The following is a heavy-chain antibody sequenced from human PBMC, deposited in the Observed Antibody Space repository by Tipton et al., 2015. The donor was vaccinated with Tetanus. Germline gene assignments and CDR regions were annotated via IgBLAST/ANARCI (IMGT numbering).Heavy chain of an antibody. Sequence: TLSLTCTVSGGSISTYYWNWIRQPPGKGLEWIGYIDYSGSTNYNPSLKSRVSISVDTSKNQFSLKVRSVTTAGTAVYYCARERLDWGTNDALNIWGQGTMVTVSS. CDR2: IDYSGST. J-gene: IGHJ3*02. V-gene: IGHV4-59*01. CDR1: GGSISTYY. CDR3: ARERLDWGTNDALNI. D-gene: IGHD7-27*01.